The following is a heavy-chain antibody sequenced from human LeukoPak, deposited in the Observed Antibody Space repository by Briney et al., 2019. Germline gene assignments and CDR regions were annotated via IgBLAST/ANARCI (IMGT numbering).Heavy chain of an antibody. Sequence: QPGGSLRLSCAASGFTFSSYAMSWVRQAPGKGLAWVSIISGSGDNTDYADSVKGRFTISRDNSKNTLSLQMNSLRVEDTAVYYCGREGLGAAGGTFDYWGQGTLVTVSS. CDR2: ISGSGDNT. V-gene: IGHV3-23*01. D-gene: IGHD6-13*01. CDR3: GREGLGAAGGTFDY. J-gene: IGHJ4*02. CDR1: GFTFSSYA.